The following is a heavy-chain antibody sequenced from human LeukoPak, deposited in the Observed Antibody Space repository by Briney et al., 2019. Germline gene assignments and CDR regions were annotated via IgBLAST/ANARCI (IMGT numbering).Heavy chain of an antibody. CDR2: MNPNSGNT. Sequence: GASVKVSCEASGYTFTSFDINWVRQASGQGLEWMGGMNPNSGNTDYAQKFQGRVTMTRNTSKSTAYMELSSLRSEDTAVYYCALLFRGRIAVAGNHWGRGTLVTVSS. J-gene: IGHJ5*02. CDR1: GYTFTSFD. V-gene: IGHV1-8*01. CDR3: ALLFRGRIAVAGNH. D-gene: IGHD6-19*01.